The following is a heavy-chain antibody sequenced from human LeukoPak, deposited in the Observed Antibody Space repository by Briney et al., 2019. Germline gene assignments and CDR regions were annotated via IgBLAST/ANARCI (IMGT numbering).Heavy chain of an antibody. CDR3: ARTRGYSGYDYEY. CDR2: VDYSGTS. CDR1: GGPITEYY. D-gene: IGHD5-12*01. Sequence: SETLSLTCSVSGGPITEYYWSWIRQPPGRGLEWIGSVDYSGTSNYNPFLKSRVTISVDTSKNQFSLKLTSVTAADSAVYYCARTRGYSGYDYEYWGQGTLVTVSS. J-gene: IGHJ4*02. V-gene: IGHV4-59*01.